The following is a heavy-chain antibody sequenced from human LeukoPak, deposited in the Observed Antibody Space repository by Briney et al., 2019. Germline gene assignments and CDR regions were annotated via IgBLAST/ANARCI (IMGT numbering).Heavy chain of an antibody. CDR3: ARLRRTLVRGGTETGAGDY. D-gene: IGHD3-10*01. J-gene: IGHJ4*02. V-gene: IGHV4-59*12. CDR2: IYYSGST. CDR1: GGSISSYY. Sequence: SEALSLTCTVSGGSISSYYWSWIRQPPGKGLEWIGYIYYSGSTNYNPSLKSRVTISVDTSKNQFSLHLNSVTPEDTAVYYCARLRRTLVRGGTETGAGDYWGPGTLVTVSS.